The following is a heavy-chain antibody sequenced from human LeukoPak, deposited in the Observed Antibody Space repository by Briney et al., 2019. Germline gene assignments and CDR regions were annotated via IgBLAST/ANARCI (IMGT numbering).Heavy chain of an antibody. CDR2: IYYSGST. V-gene: IGHV4-30-4*01. J-gene: IGHJ4*02. CDR3: ARVSIDRSGWGFDY. CDR1: GGSISSGHYY. Sequence: SETLSLTCTVSGGSISSGHYYWSWIRQPPGKGLEWIGYIYYSGSTYYNPSLKSRVTISVDTSKNQFSLKLSSVTAADTAVYYCARVSIDRSGWGFDYWGQGTLVTVSS. D-gene: IGHD6-19*01.